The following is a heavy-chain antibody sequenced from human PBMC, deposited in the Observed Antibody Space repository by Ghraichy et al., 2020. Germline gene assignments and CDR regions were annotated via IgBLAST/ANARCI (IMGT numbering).Heavy chain of an antibody. Sequence: ASVKVSCKASGYTFTGYYMHWVRQAPGQGLEWRGWINPNSGGTNYAQKFQGRVTMTRDTSISTAYMELSRLRSDDTAVYYCARDPVGDIVVVPAVGMFDPWGQGTLVTVSS. CDR2: INPNSGGT. CDR3: ARDPVGDIVVVPAVGMFDP. D-gene: IGHD2-2*01. V-gene: IGHV1-2*02. J-gene: IGHJ5*02. CDR1: GYTFTGYY.